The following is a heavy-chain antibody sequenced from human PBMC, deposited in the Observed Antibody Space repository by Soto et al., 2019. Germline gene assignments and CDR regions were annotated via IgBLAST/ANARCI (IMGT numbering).Heavy chain of an antibody. J-gene: IGHJ4*02. CDR3: AREITVTAKGYFYN. D-gene: IGHD4-17*01. CDR2: ISYDGSNK. CDR1: GFTFSSYA. Sequence: GGSLRLSCAASGFTFSSYAMHWVRQAPGKGLEWVALISYDGSNKYYADSVKGRFTISRDNSKNTLYLQMNSLRSEDTAVYYCAREITVTAKGYFYNRGQDAVLTISS. V-gene: IGHV3-30-3*01.